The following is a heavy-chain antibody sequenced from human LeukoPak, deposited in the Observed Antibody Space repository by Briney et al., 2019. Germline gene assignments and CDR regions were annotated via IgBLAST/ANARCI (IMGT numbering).Heavy chain of an antibody. CDR2: ISSSSSTI. Sequence: GGSLRLSCAASGFTFSSYSMNWVRQAPGKGLEWVSYISSSSSTIYYADSVKGRFTISRDNAKNTLYLQMNSLRAEDTAVYYCARDGELYGMDVWGQGTTVTVSS. J-gene: IGHJ6*02. D-gene: IGHD1-26*01. CDR1: GFTFSSYS. V-gene: IGHV3-48*04. CDR3: ARDGELYGMDV.